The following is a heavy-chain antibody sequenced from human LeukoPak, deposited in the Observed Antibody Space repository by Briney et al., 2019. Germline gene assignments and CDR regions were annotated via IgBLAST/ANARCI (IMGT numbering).Heavy chain of an antibody. CDR2: IWYDGSNK. CDR1: GFTFSSYG. V-gene: IGHV3-33*01. Sequence: GRSLRLSCAASGFTFSSYGMHWVRQAPGKGLEWVAVIWYDGSNKYYGDSVKGRFTISRDHSKNTLYLQMNSLRAEDTAVYYCARDESAVAGPFDYWGQGTLVTVSS. CDR3: ARDESAVAGPFDY. D-gene: IGHD6-19*01. J-gene: IGHJ4*02.